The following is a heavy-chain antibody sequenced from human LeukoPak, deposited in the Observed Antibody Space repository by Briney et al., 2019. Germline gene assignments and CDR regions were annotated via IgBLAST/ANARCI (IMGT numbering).Heavy chain of an antibody. V-gene: IGHV4-59*01. CDR3: ARTGYSYALYYYYYYMDV. Sequence: PSETLSLTCSVSGGSISSYYWSWIRQPPGKGLEWIGYIYYSGRTSYNPSLKSRVTISVDTSKNQFSLKLSSVTAADTAVYYCARTGYSYALYYYYYYMDVWGKGTTVTISS. D-gene: IGHD5-18*01. J-gene: IGHJ6*03. CDR1: GGSISSYY. CDR2: IYYSGRT.